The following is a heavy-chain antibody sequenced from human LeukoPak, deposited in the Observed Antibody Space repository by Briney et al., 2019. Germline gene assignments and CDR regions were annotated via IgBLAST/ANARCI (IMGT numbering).Heavy chain of an antibody. D-gene: IGHD2-2*01. V-gene: IGHV4-59*01. J-gene: IGHJ5*02. CDR2: IYYSGST. Sequence: SETLSLTCTVSGGSISSYYWSWIRQPPGKGLEWIGYIYYSGSTNYNPSLKSRVTISVDTSKNQFSLKLSSVTAADTAVYYCASHYCSSTSCPNNWFDPWGQGTLVTVSP. CDR3: ASHYCSSTSCPNNWFDP. CDR1: GGSISSYY.